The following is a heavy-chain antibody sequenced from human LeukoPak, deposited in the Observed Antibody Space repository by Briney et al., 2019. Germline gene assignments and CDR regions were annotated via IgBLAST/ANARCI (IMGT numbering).Heavy chain of an antibody. V-gene: IGHV3-30*18. CDR3: AKDRQWLVFFYGMDV. Sequence: GGSLRLSCAASGFTFSSYGMHWVRQAPGKGLEWVAVISYDGSNKYYADSVEGRFTISRDNSKNTLYLQMNSLRAEDTAVYYCAKDRQWLVFFYGMDVWGKGTTVTVSS. CDR1: GFTFSSYG. J-gene: IGHJ6*04. CDR2: ISYDGSNK. D-gene: IGHD6-19*01.